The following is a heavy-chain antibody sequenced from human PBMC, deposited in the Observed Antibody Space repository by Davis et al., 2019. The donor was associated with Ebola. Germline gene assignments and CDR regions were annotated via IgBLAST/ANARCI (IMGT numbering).Heavy chain of an antibody. D-gene: IGHD2-15*01. CDR3: ARHLSNCSGGSCYPPHYYGMDV. Sequence: SETLSLTCTVSGGSISSYYWSWIRQPPGKGLEWIGYIYYSGSTNYNPSLKSRVTITVDTSKNPFSLKLSSVTAADTAVYYCARHLSNCSGGSCYPPHYYGMDVWGQGTTVTVSS. V-gene: IGHV4-59*08. CDR2: IYYSGST. J-gene: IGHJ6*02. CDR1: GGSISSYY.